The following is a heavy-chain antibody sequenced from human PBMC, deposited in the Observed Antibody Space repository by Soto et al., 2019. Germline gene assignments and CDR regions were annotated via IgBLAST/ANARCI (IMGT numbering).Heavy chain of an antibody. CDR2: ISNDGSHE. CDR3: ARDRWQQLPYYYGMDV. Sequence: GGSLRLSCAPSGFTFYSYAMHWVRQAPGKGLEWVAVISNDGSHENYADSVKGRFTISRDNSKNTLYLQMNSLRVEDTAVYYCARDRWQQLPYYYGMDVWGQGTTVT. V-gene: IGHV3-30*04. J-gene: IGHJ6*02. CDR1: GFTFYSYA. D-gene: IGHD1-26*01.